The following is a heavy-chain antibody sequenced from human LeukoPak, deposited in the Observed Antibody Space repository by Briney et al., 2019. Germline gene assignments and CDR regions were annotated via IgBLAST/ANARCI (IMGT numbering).Heavy chain of an antibody. Sequence: ASVKVSCKASGYTFTSYDINWVRQAPGQGLEWMGWINPNGGGTNYAQNFQGRVTMTRDTSITTVYMEVSGLTSDDTAVYYCARAVRVTTDFDCWGQGTLVTVSS. CDR1: GYTFTSYD. CDR2: INPNGGGT. V-gene: IGHV1-2*02. D-gene: IGHD2-21*02. CDR3: ARAVRVTTDFDC. J-gene: IGHJ4*02.